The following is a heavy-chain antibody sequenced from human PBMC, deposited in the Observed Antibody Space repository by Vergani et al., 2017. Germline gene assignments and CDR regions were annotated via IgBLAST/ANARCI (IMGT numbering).Heavy chain of an antibody. Sequence: QVQLVQSGAEVKKPGSSVKVSCKASGGTFSSYTISWVRQAPGQGLEWMGRIIPILGTANYAQKFQGRVTITADESTSTAYMELSSLRSEDTAVYYCARTVGYCSGGSCYSYYYYYYGMDVWGQGTTVTVSS. CDR3: ARTVGYCSGGSCYSYYYYYYGMDV. V-gene: IGHV1-69*08. J-gene: IGHJ6*02. CDR2: IIPILGTA. CDR1: GGTFSSYT. D-gene: IGHD2-15*01.